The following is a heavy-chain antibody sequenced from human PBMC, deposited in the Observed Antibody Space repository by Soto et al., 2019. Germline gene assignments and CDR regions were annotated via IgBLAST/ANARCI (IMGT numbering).Heavy chain of an antibody. CDR2: FDPEDGET. CDR1: GYTLTELS. Sequence: AASVKVSCKVSGYTLTELSMHWVRQAPGKGLEWMGGFDPEDGETIYAQKFQGRVTMTEDTSTDTAYMELSSLRSEDTAVYYCATGGYCSGGSCYSNWFDPWGQGTLVTVSS. D-gene: IGHD2-15*01. CDR3: ATGGYCSGGSCYSNWFDP. J-gene: IGHJ5*02. V-gene: IGHV1-24*01.